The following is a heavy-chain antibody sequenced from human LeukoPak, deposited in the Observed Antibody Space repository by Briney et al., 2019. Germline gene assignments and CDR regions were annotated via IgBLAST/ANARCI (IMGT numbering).Heavy chain of an antibody. CDR2: IYYSGST. D-gene: IGHD6-13*01. J-gene: IGHJ4*02. Sequence: PSETLSLTCTVSGGSISSYYWSWIRQPPGKGLEWIGYIYYSGSTNYNPSLKSRVTISVDTSKNQFSLKLSSVTAADTAVYYCAREKAAAGTTLFDYWGQGTLVTVSS. CDR1: GGSISSYY. V-gene: IGHV4-59*01. CDR3: AREKAAAGTTLFDY.